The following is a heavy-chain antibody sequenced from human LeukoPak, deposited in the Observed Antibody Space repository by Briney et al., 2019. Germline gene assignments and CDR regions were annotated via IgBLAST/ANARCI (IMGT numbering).Heavy chain of an antibody. J-gene: IGHJ4*02. CDR1: GGSISSTTYY. Sequence: PSETLSLTCIISGGSISSTTYYWGWIRQPPGKGLEWIGTLYYSGKTYYNPSLKSRVTISVDTSKNQFSLKLSSVTAADTAVYYCARLWFGESTRFDYWGQGTLVTVSS. CDR3: ARLWFGESTRFDY. D-gene: IGHD3-10*01. V-gene: IGHV4-39*07. CDR2: LYYSGKT.